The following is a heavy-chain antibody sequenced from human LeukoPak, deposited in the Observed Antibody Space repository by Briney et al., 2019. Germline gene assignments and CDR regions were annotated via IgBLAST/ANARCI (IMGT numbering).Heavy chain of an antibody. CDR3: AKGLAAGSQYFDY. CDR2: VGSDGINT. Sequence: GGSLRLSCAASGLIFSTYGMSWVRQAPGKGLEWVSAVGSDGINTAYADSVKGRFTISRDNSKNTLYLQLSSLRAEDTAMYYCAKGLAAGSQYFDYWGQGTLVTVSS. CDR1: GLIFSTYG. J-gene: IGHJ4*02. D-gene: IGHD6-25*01. V-gene: IGHV3-23*01.